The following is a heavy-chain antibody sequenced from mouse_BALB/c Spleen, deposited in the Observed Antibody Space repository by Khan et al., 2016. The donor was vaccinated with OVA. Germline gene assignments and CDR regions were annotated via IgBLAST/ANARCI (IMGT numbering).Heavy chain of an antibody. V-gene: IGHV1S135*01. Sequence: VQLKQSGPELMRPGSSVNISCKASGYSFTSYYIHWVKQSHGKSLEWIGYIAPFNGGTDYNQKFKGKATLPVDKSSNTAYMHRSSLTSEDSSVYYCARVTFDYWGQGTLVTVS. CDR1: GYSFTSYY. CDR3: ARVTFDY. CDR2: IAPFNGGT. J-gene: IGHJ3*01. D-gene: IGHD2-13*01.